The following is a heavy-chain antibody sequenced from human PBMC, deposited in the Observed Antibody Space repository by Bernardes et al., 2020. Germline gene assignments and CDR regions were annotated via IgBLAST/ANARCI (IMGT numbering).Heavy chain of an antibody. V-gene: IGHV3-23*01. CDR1: GFSFSVLA. CDR2: ITDSGNQA. CDR3: AKDARRSDGWYYFDS. J-gene: IGHJ4*02. D-gene: IGHD6-19*01. Sequence: GGSLCLSCAASGFSFSVLAMGWVRQAPGTGLEWVSCITDSGNQAYYADSVRGRFTISRDNSRNTLYLQMNSLRADDTAVYFCAKDARRSDGWYYFDSWGQGTLVTVSS.